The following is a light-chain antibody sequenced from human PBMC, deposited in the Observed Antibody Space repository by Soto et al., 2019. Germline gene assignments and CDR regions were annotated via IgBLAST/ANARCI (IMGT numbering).Light chain of an antibody. CDR2: AAS. V-gene: IGKV3-20*01. J-gene: IGKJ2*01. CDR1: EFLSSSY. Sequence: EIVLTQSPGTLSLSPGERATLSCRASEFLSSSYLVWYQQKPGQAHRHLSYAASRRATGIPDRFSGSGSATEYTLTINTLETEDFAVYYCQPQGTFGQGTKLEIK. CDR3: QPQGT.